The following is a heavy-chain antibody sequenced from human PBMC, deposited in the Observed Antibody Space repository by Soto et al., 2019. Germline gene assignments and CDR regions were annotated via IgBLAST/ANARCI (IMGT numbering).Heavy chain of an antibody. CDR3: ARDNNLPPGSGTIYYYYGMDL. CDR2: ISSSSTYI. V-gene: IGHV3-21*01. J-gene: IGHJ6*02. D-gene: IGHD3-10*01. Sequence: EVQVVESGGGLVKPGGSLRLSCAASGFTFSSYTMNWVRQAPGKGLEWVSSISSSSTYIYYAASLKGGYSISRNNAKTALYLQMKSLRAEDSAVYHCARDNNLPPGSGTIYYYYGMDLWGQGTTVTVSS. CDR1: GFTFSSYT.